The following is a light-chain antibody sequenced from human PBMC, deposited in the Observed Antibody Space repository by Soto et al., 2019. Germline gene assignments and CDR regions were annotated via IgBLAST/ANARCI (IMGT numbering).Light chain of an antibody. Sequence: IVMTQSPATLSVSPGDTASLSCRAGQTIYSNVAWYQQRPGQAPRLIIYRASSRATGVPARFSGSGSGTEFTLTISSLQSEDFALYSCQQYQNLWTFGQGTKVEIK. V-gene: IGKV3-15*01. J-gene: IGKJ1*01. CDR1: QTIYSN. CDR2: RAS. CDR3: QQYQNLWT.